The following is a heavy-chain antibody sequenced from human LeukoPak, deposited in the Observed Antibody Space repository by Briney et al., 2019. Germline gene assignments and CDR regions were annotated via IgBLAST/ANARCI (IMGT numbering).Heavy chain of an antibody. D-gene: IGHD3-10*01. J-gene: IGHJ4*02. CDR2: IYYSGST. CDR1: GGSISSSSYY. Sequence: SETLSLTCTVSGGSISSSSYYWGWIRQPPGKGLEWIGSIYYSGSTYYNPSLKSRVTISVDTSKNQFSLKLSSVTAADTAVYYCAREDYYGSGSRFDYWGQGTLVTVSS. CDR3: AREDYYGSGSRFDY. V-gene: IGHV4-39*07.